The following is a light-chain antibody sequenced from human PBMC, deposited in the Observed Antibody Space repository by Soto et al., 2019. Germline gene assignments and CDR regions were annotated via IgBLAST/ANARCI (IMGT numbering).Light chain of an antibody. CDR2: RAS. V-gene: IGKV3-20*01. J-gene: IGKJ1*01. Sequence: EIVLSQSLCTLSLSTGERATLSCRASQSVGSNYLAWYQQKPGQAPRVLIYRASIRATGISDRFSGSGSGTDFTLTISRLEPEDFAVYYCQHYGASPWTFGQGTK. CDR3: QHYGASPWT. CDR1: QSVGSNY.